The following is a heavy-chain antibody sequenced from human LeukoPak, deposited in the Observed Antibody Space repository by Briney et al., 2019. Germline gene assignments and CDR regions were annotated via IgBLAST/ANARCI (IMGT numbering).Heavy chain of an antibody. CDR1: GYSFTSNY. Sequence: GASVKASCKASGYSFTSNYIHWVRQAPGQGLEWMEMIYPRDGSTSYAQKFQGRVTVTRDTSTSTVHMELSGLRSEDTAVYYCARDQEAFDYWGQGTLVTVSS. CDR3: ARDQEAFDY. CDR2: IYPRDGST. J-gene: IGHJ4*02. V-gene: IGHV1-46*01.